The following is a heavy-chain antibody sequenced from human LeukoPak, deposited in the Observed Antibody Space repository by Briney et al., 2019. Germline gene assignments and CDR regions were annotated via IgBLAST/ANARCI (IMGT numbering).Heavy chain of an antibody. CDR1: GYSFAGYH. V-gene: IGHV1-2*02. D-gene: IGHD3-3*01. CDR2: VNPNGGDT. CDR3: ARGADFWSGYNDY. Sequence: APVKVSCKSSGYSFAGYHMHWVRQAPGQGLERMGWVNPNGGDTNYAQKFQGRVTVTRDTSVSTAYMELSGLRSDDTAVYYCARGADFWSGYNDYWGQGTLVSVSS. J-gene: IGHJ4*02.